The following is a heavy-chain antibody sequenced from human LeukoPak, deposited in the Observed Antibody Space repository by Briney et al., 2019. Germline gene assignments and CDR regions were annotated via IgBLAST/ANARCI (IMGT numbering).Heavy chain of an antibody. J-gene: IGHJ4*02. CDR2: IIPNNGGT. Sequence: ASVKVSCKASGYTLTDYYIHWLRQARGQGIEWMGWIIPNNGGTNYAPKFRGRVTMTRDTSISTAYMELSRLRSDGTAVYYCARGLSIEGYNFNYWGQGTLVTVSS. V-gene: IGHV1-2*02. CDR3: ARGLSIEGYNFNY. CDR1: GYTLTDYY. D-gene: IGHD5-24*01.